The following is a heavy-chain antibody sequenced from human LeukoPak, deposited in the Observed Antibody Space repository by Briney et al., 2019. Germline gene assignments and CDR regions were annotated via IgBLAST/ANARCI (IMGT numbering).Heavy chain of an antibody. CDR1: VFTFSGSA. CDR2: IRSKTDSYAT. D-gene: IGHD3-22*01. V-gene: IGHV3-73*01. Sequence: GGSLRLSCAASVFTFSGSAMHWVRQAAGKGLEWVGRIRSKTDSYATAYAASVQGTFTISREDSKNTAYLQMNSLKTEDTAVYYCTRGFRDYDSSGYTFDYWGQGTVVTVSS. J-gene: IGHJ4*02. CDR3: TRGFRDYDSSGYTFDY.